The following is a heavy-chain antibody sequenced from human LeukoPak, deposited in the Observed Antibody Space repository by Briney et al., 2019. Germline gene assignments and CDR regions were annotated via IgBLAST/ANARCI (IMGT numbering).Heavy chain of an antibody. CDR3: ARNNPYYYYGMDV. V-gene: IGHV3-30-3*01. J-gene: IGHJ6*02. CDR1: GFIFGSYA. D-gene: IGHD1/OR15-1a*01. CDR2: ISYAGSNE. Sequence: PGGSLRLSCAASGFIFGSYAMHWVRQAPGKGLQWVAVISYAGSNEYYADSVKGRFSISRDNSKNTLYLQMNSLRAEDTAVYYCARNNPYYYYGMDVWGQGTTVTVSS.